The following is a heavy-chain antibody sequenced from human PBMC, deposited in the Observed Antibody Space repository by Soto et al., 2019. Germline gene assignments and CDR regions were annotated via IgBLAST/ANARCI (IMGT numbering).Heavy chain of an antibody. J-gene: IGHJ5*02. CDR2: ISSGGDIT. CDR3: AKDKISRSVAAASRNWFDP. V-gene: IGHV3-23*01. CDR1: GFPFSRYS. Sequence: PAGSVTPSCAASGFPFSRYSMNWVRQAPGKGLEWLSTISSGGDITFYADSVKGRFTISRDNSNNTLFLQMSGLRADDTAVYFCAKDKISRSVAAASRNWFDPWGQGTLVTVSS. D-gene: IGHD6-25*01.